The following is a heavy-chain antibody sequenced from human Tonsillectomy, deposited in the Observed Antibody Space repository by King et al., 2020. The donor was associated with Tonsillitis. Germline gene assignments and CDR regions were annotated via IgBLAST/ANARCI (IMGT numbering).Heavy chain of an antibody. CDR2: MYYSGAI. Sequence: LQLQESGPGVVKPSETLSLTCTVSGGSISSSDHYWAWIRQPPGKGLECIGYMYYSGAIFYNPPPKSRITISGGTSENRFSLKLNPVSAADPAVYFCARYVSGSFDDWGQGALVTVSS. V-gene: IGHV4-39*01. CDR1: GGSISSSDHY. J-gene: IGHJ4*02. D-gene: IGHD1-26*01. CDR3: ARYVSGSFDD.